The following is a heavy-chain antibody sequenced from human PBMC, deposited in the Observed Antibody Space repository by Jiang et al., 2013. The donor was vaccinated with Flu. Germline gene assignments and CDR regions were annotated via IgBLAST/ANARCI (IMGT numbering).Heavy chain of an antibody. V-gene: IGHV1-69*04. J-gene: IGHJ4*02. CDR3: ARGERGWYYFDY. D-gene: IGHD6-19*01. Sequence: GAEVKKPGSSVKVSCKASGGTFSSYAISWVRQAPGQGLEWMGRIIPILGIANYAQKFQGRVTITADKSTSTAYMELSSLRSEDTAVYYCARGERGWYYFDYWGQGTLVTVSS. CDR1: GGTFSSYA. CDR2: IIPILGIA.